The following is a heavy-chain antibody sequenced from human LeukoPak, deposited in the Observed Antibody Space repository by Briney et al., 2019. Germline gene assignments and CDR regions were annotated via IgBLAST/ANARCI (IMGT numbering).Heavy chain of an antibody. CDR2: IYYSGST. CDR1: GGSISSGDYY. Sequence: PSETLSLTRTVSGGSISSGDYYWSWIRQPPGKGQEWIGYIYYSGSTYYNPSLKSRVTISVDTSKNQFSLKLSSVTAADTAVYYCARALLATVTTGFDYWGQGTLVTVSS. D-gene: IGHD4-17*01. CDR3: ARALLATVTTGFDY. V-gene: IGHV4-30-4*08. J-gene: IGHJ4*02.